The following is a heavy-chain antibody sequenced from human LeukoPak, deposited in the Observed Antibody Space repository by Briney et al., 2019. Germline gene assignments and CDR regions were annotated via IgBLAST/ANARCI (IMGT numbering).Heavy chain of an antibody. CDR2: ISGSGGST. V-gene: IGHV3-23*01. D-gene: IGHD6-13*01. CDR3: AREPSSSYSFDY. J-gene: IGHJ4*02. CDR1: GFTFSSYA. Sequence: GGSLRLSCAASGFTFSSYAMSWVRQAPGKGLEWVSAISGSGGSTYYADSVKGRFTISRDNAKNSLYLQMNSLRAEDTAVYYCAREPSSSYSFDYWGQGTLVTVSS.